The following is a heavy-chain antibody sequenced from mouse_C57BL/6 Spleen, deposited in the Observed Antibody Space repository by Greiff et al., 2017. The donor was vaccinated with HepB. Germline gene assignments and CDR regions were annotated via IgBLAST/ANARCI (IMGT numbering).Heavy chain of an antibody. CDR3: ARKGEYEGAMDY. Sequence: EVQLVESGGGLVKPGGSLKLSCAASGFTFSDYGMHWVRQAPEKGLEWVAYISSGSSTIYYADTVKGRFTISRDNAKHPLFLQMTSLRSEETAMYYWARKGEYEGAMDYWGQGTSVTVSS. CDR1: GFTFSDYG. CDR2: ISSGSSTI. V-gene: IGHV5-17*01. D-gene: IGHD2-14*01. J-gene: IGHJ4*01.